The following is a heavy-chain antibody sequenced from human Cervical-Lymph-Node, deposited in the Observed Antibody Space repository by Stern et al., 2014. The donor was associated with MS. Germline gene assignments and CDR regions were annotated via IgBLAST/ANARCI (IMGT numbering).Heavy chain of an antibody. D-gene: IGHD1-26*01. J-gene: IGHJ4*02. V-gene: IGHV1-18*01. Sequence: VQLVESGAEVKKPGASVKVSCKASGFTFTNHGISWVRHAPGQGLEWMGWVNGYNGNIDFAHKFQGRLIMTTDTSTSTVYMELRSLGFDDTAVYYCARDRGLVGNTTDDYWGQGTLVTVSS. CDR1: GFTFTNHG. CDR2: VNGYNGNI. CDR3: ARDRGLVGNTTDDY.